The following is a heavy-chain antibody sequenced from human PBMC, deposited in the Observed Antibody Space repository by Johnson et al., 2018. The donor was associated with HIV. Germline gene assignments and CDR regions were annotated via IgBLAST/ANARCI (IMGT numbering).Heavy chain of an antibody. Sequence: VQLVESGGGLIQPGGSLRLSCAASGFSVSSNYMSWVRQAPGKGLEWVSAISGSGGSTYYADSVKGRFTISRDNSKNTLYLQMNSLRAEDTAVYYCARVSAYSYGWVSPAFDIWGQGTMVTVSS. CDR3: ARVSAYSYGWVSPAFDI. CDR2: SGSGGST. D-gene: IGHD5-18*01. J-gene: IGHJ3*02. CDR1: GFSVSSNY. V-gene: IGHV3-66*03.